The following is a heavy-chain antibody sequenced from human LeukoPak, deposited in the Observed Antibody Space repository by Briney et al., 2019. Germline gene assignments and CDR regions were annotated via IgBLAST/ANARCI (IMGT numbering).Heavy chain of an antibody. D-gene: IGHD2/OR15-2a*01. CDR2: ITNYNYDT. CDR3: AREGISRKMDFDY. CDR1: GFNFSSHA. J-gene: IGHJ4*02. V-gene: IGHV3-23*01. Sequence: PGGSLRLSCAASGFNFSSHAMSWVRQAPEKGLEWDSSITNYNYDTFYAHSVKGRFTISRDESKTTLYLQMKSLRAEDTAVYYCAREGISRKMDFDYWGQGTLVTVSS.